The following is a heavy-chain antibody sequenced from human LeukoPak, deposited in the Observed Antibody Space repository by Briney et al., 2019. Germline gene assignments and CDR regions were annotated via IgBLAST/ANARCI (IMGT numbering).Heavy chain of an antibody. CDR1: GNYW. D-gene: IGHD2/OR15-2a*01. Sequence: GGSLRLSCAASGNYWMHWVRQAPGKGLVWVSHINSDGSWTSYADSVEGRFTISKDNAKNTVYLQMNSLRAEDTAVYYCVSFYETYWGRGTLVTVSS. V-gene: IGHV3-74*01. J-gene: IGHJ4*02. CDR3: VSFYETY. CDR2: INSDGSWT.